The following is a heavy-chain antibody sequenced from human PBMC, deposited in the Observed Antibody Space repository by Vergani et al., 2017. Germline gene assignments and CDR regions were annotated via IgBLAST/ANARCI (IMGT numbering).Heavy chain of an antibody. CDR2: IYYSGST. Sequence: QVQLQESGPGLVKPSQTLSLTCTVSGGSISSGGYYWSWIRQHPGKGLEWIGSIYYSGSTYYNPSLKSRVTISVDTSQNQFSLKLSSVTAAATAVYYCARGTPPAFDIWGQGTMVTVSS. V-gene: IGHV4-39*01. D-gene: IGHD2-15*01. CDR1: GGSISSGGYY. J-gene: IGHJ3*02. CDR3: ARGTPPAFDI.